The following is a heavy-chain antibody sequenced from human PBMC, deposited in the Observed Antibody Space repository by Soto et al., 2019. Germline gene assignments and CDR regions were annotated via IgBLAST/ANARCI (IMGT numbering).Heavy chain of an antibody. V-gene: IGHV1-69*01. CDR3: ARGDQPGIATVGYYYGMDV. CDR1: GGTFSSYA. Sequence: QVQLVQSGAEVKKPGSSVKVSCKASGGTFSSYAISWVRQAPGQGLEWMGGIIPIFGTANYAQKFQGRVTITADESTSTAYMELSSLRSEDTAVYYCARGDQPGIATVGYYYGMDVWGQGTTVTVSS. J-gene: IGHJ6*02. D-gene: IGHD6-13*01. CDR2: IIPIFGTA.